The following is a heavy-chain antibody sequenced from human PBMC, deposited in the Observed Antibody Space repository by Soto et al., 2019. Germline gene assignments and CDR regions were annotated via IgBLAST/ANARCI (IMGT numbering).Heavy chain of an antibody. CDR2: ISAYNGNT. J-gene: IGHJ6*02. CDR1: CYTFTSYG. V-gene: IGHV1-18*01. Sequence: ASVKVSCKASCYTFTSYGISWVRQAPGQGLEWMGWISAYNGNTNYAQKLQGRVTMTTDTSTSTAYMELRSLRSDDTAVYYCARDIRLHYYYGLDVWGQGTTVTVSS. CDR3: ARDIRLHYYYGLDV. D-gene: IGHD2-21*01.